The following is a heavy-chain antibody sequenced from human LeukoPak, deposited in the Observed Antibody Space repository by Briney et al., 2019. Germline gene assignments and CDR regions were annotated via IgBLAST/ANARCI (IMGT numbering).Heavy chain of an antibody. CDR2: ISYGGRT. J-gene: IGHJ4*02. V-gene: IGHV4-59*08. CDR1: GGSISSYF. CDR3: ARHRGIQLWRY. D-gene: IGHD5-18*01. Sequence: SPETLSLTCTVSGGSISSYFWSWIRQPPGKGLEWIGYISYGGRTNYNPSLKSRVTISVDTSKNQFSLKLSSVTAADTAVYYCARHRGIQLWRYWGQGTLVTVSS.